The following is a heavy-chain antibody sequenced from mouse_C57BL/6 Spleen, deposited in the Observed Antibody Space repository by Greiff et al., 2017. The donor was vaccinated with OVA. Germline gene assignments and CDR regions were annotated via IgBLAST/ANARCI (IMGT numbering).Heavy chain of an antibody. CDR2: IYPGSGST. J-gene: IGHJ4*01. V-gene: IGHV1-55*01. D-gene: IGHD3-3*01. CDR3: ARWRARDYAMDY. Sequence: VQGVESGAELVKPGASVKMSCKASGYTFTSYWITWVKQRPGQGLEWIGDIYPGSGSTNYNEKFKSKATLTVDTSSSTAYMQLSSLTSEDSAVYYCARWRARDYAMDYWGQGTSVTVSS. CDR1: GYTFTSYW.